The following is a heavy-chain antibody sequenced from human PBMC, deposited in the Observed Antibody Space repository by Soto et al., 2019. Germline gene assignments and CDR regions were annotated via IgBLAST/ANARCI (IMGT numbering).Heavy chain of an antibody. Sequence: ASVKVSCKASGYTFTSYYMHWVRQAPGQGLEWMGIINPSGGYTSYARKFQGRVTMTRDTSTRTVYMELSSLRSEDTAVSYCERARNYFDYWGQGTLVTVSS. J-gene: IGHJ4*02. CDR2: INPSGGYT. V-gene: IGHV1-46*01. CDR1: GYTFTSYY. CDR3: ERARNYFDY.